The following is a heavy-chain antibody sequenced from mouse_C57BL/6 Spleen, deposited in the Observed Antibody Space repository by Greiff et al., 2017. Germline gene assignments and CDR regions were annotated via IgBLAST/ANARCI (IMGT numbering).Heavy chain of an antibody. V-gene: IGHV8-8*01. D-gene: IGHD2-4*01. J-gene: IGHJ3*01. CDR2: IWWDDDK. CDR3: ARIRGNDYDVAY. CDR1: GFSLSTFGMG. Sequence: QVTLKVSGPGILQPSQTLSLTCSFSGFSLSTFGMGVGWIRQPSGQGLEWLAHIWWDDDKYYNPALKSRLTNSKDTSKNQVVLKIANVDTADTATYYCARIRGNDYDVAYWGQGTLVTVSA.